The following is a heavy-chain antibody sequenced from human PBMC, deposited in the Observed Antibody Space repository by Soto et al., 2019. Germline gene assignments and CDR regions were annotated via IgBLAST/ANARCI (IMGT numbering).Heavy chain of an antibody. Sequence: ASVKVSCKASGYTFTSYGISCVRQAPGQGLEWMGWISAYNGNTNYAQKLQGRVTMTTDTSTSTAYMELRSLRSDDTAVYYCASGKYYYDSSGYSPYYYYYGMDVWGQGTTVTVSS. CDR1: GYTFTSYG. J-gene: IGHJ6*02. CDR3: ASGKYYYDSSGYSPYYYYYGMDV. D-gene: IGHD3-22*01. V-gene: IGHV1-18*01. CDR2: ISAYNGNT.